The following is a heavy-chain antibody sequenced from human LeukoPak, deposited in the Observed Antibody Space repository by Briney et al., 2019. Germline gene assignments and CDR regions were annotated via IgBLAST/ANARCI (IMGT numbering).Heavy chain of an antibody. V-gene: IGHV4-61*02. D-gene: IGHD5-18*01. CDR1: GGSISSGSYY. J-gene: IGHJ4*02. CDR3: AKSSYSIFDY. CDR2: IYTSGST. Sequence: SQTLSLTCTVSGGSISSGSYYWSWIRQPAGKGLEWIGRIYTSGSTNYNPSLKSRVTISVDTSKNQFSLKLSSVTAADTAVYYCAKSSYSIFDYWGQGTLVTVSS.